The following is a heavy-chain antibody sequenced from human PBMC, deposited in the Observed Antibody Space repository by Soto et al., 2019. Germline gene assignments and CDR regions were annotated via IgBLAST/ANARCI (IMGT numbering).Heavy chain of an antibody. CDR2: INAGNGNT. CDR3: ARVIVGATTALDY. CDR1: GYTLTTYA. Sequence: ASVKVSCKASGYTLTTYAMHWVRQAPGQRLEWTGWINAGNGNTKYSQKFQGRVTITRDTSASTAYMELSSLRSEDTAMYYCARVIVGATTALDYWGQGTLVTGS. J-gene: IGHJ4*02. D-gene: IGHD1-26*01. V-gene: IGHV1-3*01.